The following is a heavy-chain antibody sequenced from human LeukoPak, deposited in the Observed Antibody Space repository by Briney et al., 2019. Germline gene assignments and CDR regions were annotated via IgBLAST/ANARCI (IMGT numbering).Heavy chain of an antibody. J-gene: IGHJ4*02. CDR1: GFTFSRYW. CDR3: ARDASRGFDG. D-gene: IGHD2-2*01. CDR2: IKDDGRQK. V-gene: IGHV3-7*01. Sequence: GGSLRLSCAPSGFTFSRYWMTWLRQAPGKGLEWVASIKDDGRQKYYVDSVKGRFTVSRDNAKNSVYLQMNSLRAEDTALYYCARDASRGFDGWGQGTLVTVSS.